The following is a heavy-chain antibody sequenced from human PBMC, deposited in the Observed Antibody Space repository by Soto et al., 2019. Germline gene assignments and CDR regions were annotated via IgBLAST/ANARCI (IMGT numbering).Heavy chain of an antibody. Sequence: QVQLQESGPGLVKPSETLSLTCTVSGGSISSYYWSWIRQPAGKGLEWIGRIYTSGSTNYNPSLTSRVTMSVDTSKNQFSLKLSSVTAADTAVYYCARDLIVVVPAAHTAYYYYYGMDVWGQGTTVTVSS. J-gene: IGHJ6*02. D-gene: IGHD2-2*01. CDR2: IYTSGST. CDR1: GGSISSYY. CDR3: ARDLIVVVPAAHTAYYYYYGMDV. V-gene: IGHV4-4*07.